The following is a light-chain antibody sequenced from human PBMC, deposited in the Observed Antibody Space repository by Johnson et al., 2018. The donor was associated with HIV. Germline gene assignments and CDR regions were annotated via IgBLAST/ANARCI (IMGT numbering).Light chain of an antibody. V-gene: IGLV1-51*01. Sequence: QSVLTQPPSVSAAPGQKVTISCSGSSSNIGNNYVSWYQQLPGTAPKVLIYDNNKRPSGIPDRFSGSKSGTSATLSITGLQPGDEADYYCGIWDSSRSADVFGTGTNVTVL. CDR3: GIWDSSRSADV. J-gene: IGLJ1*01. CDR1: SSNIGNNY. CDR2: DNN.